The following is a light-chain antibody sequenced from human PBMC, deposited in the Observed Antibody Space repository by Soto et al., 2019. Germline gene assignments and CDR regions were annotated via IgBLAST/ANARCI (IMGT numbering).Light chain of an antibody. V-gene: IGKV3D-15*01. CDR1: ENVGTN. J-gene: IGKJ4*01. CDR2: GSS. CDR3: QQYNNWGLS. Sequence: IVLTQSPATLSVSPGERVTLSCSASENVGTNLAWYQQRPGQPPRLLIYGSSTRATGISATFSGSGSRTEFTLIISRLQSEDSAVYYCQQYNNWGLSFGGGTRVEIK.